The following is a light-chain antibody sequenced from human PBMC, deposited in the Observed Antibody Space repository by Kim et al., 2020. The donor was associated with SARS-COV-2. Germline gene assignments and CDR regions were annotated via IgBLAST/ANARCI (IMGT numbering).Light chain of an antibody. CDR3: QQYHDWPPIT. CDR2: GAS. V-gene: IGKV3D-15*01. CDR1: QSVSSN. Sequence: EIVMTQSPATLSVSPGQRATLSCRASQSVSSNLAWYQQKPGRAPRLLIYGASTRATGIPARFGGSGSGTEFTLTISRLQSEDFSVYYCQQYHDWPPITFGQGTRLEIK. J-gene: IGKJ5*01.